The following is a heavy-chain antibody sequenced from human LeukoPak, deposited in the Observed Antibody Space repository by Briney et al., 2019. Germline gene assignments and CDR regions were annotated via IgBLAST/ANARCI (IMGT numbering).Heavy chain of an antibody. Sequence: PSETLSLTCTVSGGSISSYYWSWIRQPPGKGLEWIGYIYYGGSTNYNPSLKSRVTISVDTSKNQFSLKLSSVTAADTAVYYCAGDDYDCSGYSLGIDYGGEETLVTVSS. CDR1: GGSISSYY. CDR3: AGDDYDCSGYSLGIDY. D-gene: IGHD3-22*01. V-gene: IGHV4-59*01. J-gene: IGHJ4*02. CDR2: IYYGGST.